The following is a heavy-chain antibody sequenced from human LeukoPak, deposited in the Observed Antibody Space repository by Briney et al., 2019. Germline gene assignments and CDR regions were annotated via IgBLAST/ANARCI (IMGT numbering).Heavy chain of an antibody. Sequence: GGSLRLSCAASGFTFITYGMNWVRQAPGKGLEWVSYMSTDSSTIYYADSVKGRFTISRDNAKNSLYLQLKSLRDEDTAVYYCARDHSGSGWYYLDYWGQGTLVTVSS. CDR3: ARDHSGSGWYYLDY. J-gene: IGHJ4*02. CDR1: GFTFITYG. CDR2: MSTDSSTI. V-gene: IGHV3-48*02. D-gene: IGHD6-19*01.